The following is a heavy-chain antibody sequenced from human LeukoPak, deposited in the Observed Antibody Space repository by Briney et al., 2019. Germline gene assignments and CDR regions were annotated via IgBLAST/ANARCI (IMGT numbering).Heavy chain of an antibody. V-gene: IGHV3-21*01. D-gene: IGHD6-19*01. J-gene: IGHJ4*02. Sequence: PGGSLRLSCAASGFTFSSYSMNWVRQAPGKGLEWVSSISSSSYTYHADSVKGRFTISRDNAKNSLYLQMNSLRAEDTAVYYCAGLAVAAHRPFDYWGQGTLVTVSS. CDR3: AGLAVAAHRPFDY. CDR2: ISSSSYT. CDR1: GFTFSSYS.